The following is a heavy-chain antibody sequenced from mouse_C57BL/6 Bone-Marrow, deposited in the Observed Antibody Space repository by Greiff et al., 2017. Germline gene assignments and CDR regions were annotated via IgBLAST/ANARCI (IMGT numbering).Heavy chain of an antibody. Sequence: QVQLQQSGPGLVQPSQSLSITCTVSGFSLTSYGVHWVRQSPGKGLEWLGVIWSGGSTDYNAAFISRLGISKDNSKSQVFFKMNSLQADDTAIYYCASPRWLLVDYWGQGTTLTVSS. CDR3: ASPRWLLVDY. CDR2: IWSGGST. D-gene: IGHD2-3*01. CDR1: GFSLTSYG. J-gene: IGHJ2*01. V-gene: IGHV2-2*01.